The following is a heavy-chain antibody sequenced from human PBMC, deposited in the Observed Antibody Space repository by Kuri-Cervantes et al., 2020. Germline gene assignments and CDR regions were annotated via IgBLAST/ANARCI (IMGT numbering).Heavy chain of an antibody. CDR1: GFTFSSYS. D-gene: IGHD3-10*01. V-gene: IGHV3-30*02. Sequence: GGSLRLSCAASGFTFSSYSMNWVRQAPGKGLEWVAFIRYDGSNKYYADSVKGRFTISRDNSKNTLYLQMNSLRAEDTAVYYCASGGMVRGVTNPLDYWGQGTLVTVSS. CDR2: IRYDGSNK. CDR3: ASGGMVRGVTNPLDY. J-gene: IGHJ4*02.